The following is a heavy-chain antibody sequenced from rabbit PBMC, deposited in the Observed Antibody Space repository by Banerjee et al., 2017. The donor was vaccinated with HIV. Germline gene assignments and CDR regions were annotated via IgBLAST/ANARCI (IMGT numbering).Heavy chain of an antibody. J-gene: IGHJ4*01. CDR2: IDADSSGST. CDR3: ARDLAGVIGWNFDL. D-gene: IGHD4-1*01. V-gene: IGHV1S45*01. Sequence: QEQLVESGGDLVKPEGSLTLTCTASGFSFSGRDWIYWVRQAPGKGLEWIACIDADSSGSTQYANWAKGPFTISKTSSTTVTLQMTSLTAADTATYFCARDLAGVIGWNFDLWGPGTLVTVS. CDR1: GFSFSGRDW.